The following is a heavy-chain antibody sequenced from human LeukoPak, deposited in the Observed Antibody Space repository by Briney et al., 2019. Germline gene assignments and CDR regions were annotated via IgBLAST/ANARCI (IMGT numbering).Heavy chain of an antibody. CDR1: GGSIRSSSYY. J-gene: IGHJ4*02. V-gene: IGHV4-39*07. Sequence: SETLSLTRTVSGGSIRSSSYYWGWLRQPPGKGLEGSGSIYYTGSTYYNPPLKSRVTISVDTSKNQFSLKLNSVTAADTAVYYCARVYYYDSSDYYDTSCFDYWGQGTLVTVSS. CDR2: IYYTGST. CDR3: ARVYYYDSSDYYDTSCFDY. D-gene: IGHD3-22*01.